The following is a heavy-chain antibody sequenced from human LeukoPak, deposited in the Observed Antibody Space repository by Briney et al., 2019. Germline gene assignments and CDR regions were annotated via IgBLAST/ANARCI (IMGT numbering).Heavy chain of an antibody. J-gene: IGHJ6*03. CDR2: IRYDGSNK. CDR1: GFTFSSYG. Sequence: GGSPRLSCAASGFTFSSYGMHWVRQAPGKGLEWVAFIRYDGSNKYYADSVKGRFTISRDNSKNTLYLQMNSLRAEDTAVYYCARGVPAAITEYYYYYMDVWGKGTTVTISS. V-gene: IGHV3-30*02. D-gene: IGHD2-2*02. CDR3: ARGVPAAITEYYYYYMDV.